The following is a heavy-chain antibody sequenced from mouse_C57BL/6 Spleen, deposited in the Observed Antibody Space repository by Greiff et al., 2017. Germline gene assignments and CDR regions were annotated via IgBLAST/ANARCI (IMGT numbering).Heavy chain of an antibody. J-gene: IGHJ2*01. Sequence: EVQLVESGGGLVQPKGSLKLSCAASGFTFNTYAMHWVRQAPGKGLEWVARIRSKSSNYATYYADPVKDRFTISRDDSQSMLYLQMNNLKTEDTAMYYCVRAIRYPYYFDYWGQGTTLTVSS. CDR1: GFTFNTYA. CDR3: VRAIRYPYYFDY. CDR2: IRSKSSNYAT. D-gene: IGHD1-1*01. V-gene: IGHV10-3*01.